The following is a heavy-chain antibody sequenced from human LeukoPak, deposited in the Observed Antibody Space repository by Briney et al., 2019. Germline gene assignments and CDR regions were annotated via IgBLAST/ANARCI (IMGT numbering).Heavy chain of an antibody. CDR1: GGTFSSYA. J-gene: IGHJ6*02. CDR3: ARTVLYRPGDYYGMDV. Sequence: ASVKVSCKASGGTFSSYAISWVRQAPGQGLEWVGGIIPIFGTANYAQKFQGRVTITADESTSTAYMELSSLRSEDTAVYYCARTVLYRPGDYYGMDVWGQGTTVTVSS. V-gene: IGHV1-69*13. CDR2: IIPIFGTA. D-gene: IGHD3-16*02.